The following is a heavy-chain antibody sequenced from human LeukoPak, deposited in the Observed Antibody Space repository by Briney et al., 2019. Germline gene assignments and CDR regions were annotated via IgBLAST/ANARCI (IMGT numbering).Heavy chain of an antibody. CDR2: ISTTGTTI. CDR1: GFTFSAYH. J-gene: IGHJ4*02. CDR3: ARVWQEYSGVDY. V-gene: IGHV3-48*02. Sequence: GGSLRLSCAASGFTFSAYHINWVRQAPGKGLEWISYISTTGTTIHYADSVKGRFAISRDNAKSSLYLKMNSLGDEDTAVYYCARVWQEYSGVDYWGQGTMVTVSS. D-gene: IGHD2-21*01.